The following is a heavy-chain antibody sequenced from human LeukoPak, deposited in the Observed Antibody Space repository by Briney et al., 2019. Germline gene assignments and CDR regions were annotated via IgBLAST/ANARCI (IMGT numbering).Heavy chain of an antibody. D-gene: IGHD2-21*01. CDR3: XKDHTXRAGDRDAFDI. J-gene: IGHJ3*02. V-gene: IGHV3-30*02. Sequence: GGSLRLSCAASGFTFSRYGMHWVRQAPGKGLEWVAFIRYDGTNKEYADSVKGRFTISRDNSKNTVYLLMNSLRAEDTAVYYXXKDHTXRAGDRDAFDIXGQGTMVTVSS. CDR2: IRYDGTNK. CDR1: GFTFSRYG.